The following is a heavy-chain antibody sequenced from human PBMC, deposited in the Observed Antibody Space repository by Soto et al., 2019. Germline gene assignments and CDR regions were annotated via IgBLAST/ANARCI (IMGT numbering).Heavy chain of an antibody. CDR2: MNPNSGNT. CDR3: ARAYRIAVAGTLYFQH. D-gene: IGHD6-19*01. CDR1: GYTFTSYD. V-gene: IGHV1-8*01. J-gene: IGHJ1*01. Sequence: QVQLVQSGAAVKKPRASVTVSCTASGYTFTSYDLTWVRQAPGQGLEWMGWMNPNSGNTGYAQKFPGRVTMTRNTSISTAYMELSSLRSEDTAVYYCARAYRIAVAGTLYFQHWGQGTLVTVSS.